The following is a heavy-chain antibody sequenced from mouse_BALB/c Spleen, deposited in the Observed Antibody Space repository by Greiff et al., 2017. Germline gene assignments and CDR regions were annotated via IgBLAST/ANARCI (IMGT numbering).Heavy chain of an antibody. CDR3: ARGNYRYDGFDY. D-gene: IGHD2-14*01. CDR2: ISYSGST. V-gene: IGHV3-8*02. J-gene: IGHJ2*01. CDR1: GDSITSGY. Sequence: EVQLVESGPSLVKPSQTLSLTCSVTGDSITSGYWNWIRKFPGNKLEYMGYISYSGSTYYNPSLKSRISITRDTSKNQYYLQLNSVTTEDTATYYCARGNYRYDGFDYWGQGTTLTVSS.